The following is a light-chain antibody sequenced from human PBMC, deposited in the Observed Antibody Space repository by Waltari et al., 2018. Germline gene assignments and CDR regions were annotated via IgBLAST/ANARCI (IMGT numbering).Light chain of an antibody. CDR3: QHYVSLPVT. J-gene: IGKJ1*01. CDR1: QSVSRA. Sequence: EIVLTQSPGTLSLSPGERAPRSCRASQSVSRALAWYQQNPGQAPRLLIYGASNRATGIPDRFSGSGSGTDFSLIISRLEPEDFAVYYCQHYVSLPVTFGQGTKVEIK. CDR2: GAS. V-gene: IGKV3-20*01.